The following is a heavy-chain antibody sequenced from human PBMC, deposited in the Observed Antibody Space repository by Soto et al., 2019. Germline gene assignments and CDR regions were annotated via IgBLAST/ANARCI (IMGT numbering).Heavy chain of an antibody. D-gene: IGHD4-17*01. CDR3: AGPDFGDYWYFDL. CDR2: IIPAIGTT. J-gene: IGHJ2*01. Sequence: QDQLVQSGAEVKKPGSSVKVSCKAFGGPFSSHTFSWVRQAPGQGLAWMGRIIPAIGTTTYAKKIQGRVTITADDSVTTVYMELNSLSTEDTAVYYCAGPDFGDYWYFDLWGRGTLVTVSS. V-gene: IGHV1-69*08. CDR1: GGPFSSHT.